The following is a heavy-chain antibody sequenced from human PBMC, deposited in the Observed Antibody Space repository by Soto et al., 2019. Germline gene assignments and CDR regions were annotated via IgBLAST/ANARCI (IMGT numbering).Heavy chain of an antibody. Sequence: SETLSLTCAVSGYSISSGYYWGWIRQPPGKGLEWIGSIYHSGGTYYNPSLKSRVTISIDTSKNQFSLKLSSVTAADTAVYYCARVGQWLVSGYYYGMDVWGQGTTVTVSS. D-gene: IGHD6-19*01. CDR1: GYSISSGYY. CDR2: IYHSGGT. J-gene: IGHJ6*02. V-gene: IGHV4-38-2*01. CDR3: ARVGQWLVSGYYYGMDV.